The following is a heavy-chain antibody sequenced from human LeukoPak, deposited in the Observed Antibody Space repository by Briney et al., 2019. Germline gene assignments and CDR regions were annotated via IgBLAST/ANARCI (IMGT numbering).Heavy chain of an antibody. CDR2: ISYDGSNK. Sequence: PGGSLRLSCAASGFTFSSYGMHWVRQAPGKGLEWVAVISYDGSNKYYADSVKGRFTTSRDNSKNTLYLQMNSLRAEDTAVYYCARDHHYYFASGSLDYWGQGTLVTVSS. V-gene: IGHV3-30*03. J-gene: IGHJ4*02. CDR3: ARDHHYYFASGSLDY. D-gene: IGHD3-10*01. CDR1: GFTFSSYG.